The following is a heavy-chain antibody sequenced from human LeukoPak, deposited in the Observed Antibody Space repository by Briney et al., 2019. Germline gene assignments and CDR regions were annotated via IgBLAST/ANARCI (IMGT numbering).Heavy chain of an antibody. D-gene: IGHD6-13*01. V-gene: IGHV3-53*01. Sequence: PGGSLRLSCAASGFTVSGNYMSWVRQAPGKGLEWVSVIYTAGSTYNADSVKGRFTISRDKSNNTLYLQMNTLRAEDTAVYFCAGGNSWPGLSYWGQGTLLTVSS. J-gene: IGHJ4*02. CDR1: GFTVSGNY. CDR3: AGGNSWPGLSY. CDR2: IYTAGST.